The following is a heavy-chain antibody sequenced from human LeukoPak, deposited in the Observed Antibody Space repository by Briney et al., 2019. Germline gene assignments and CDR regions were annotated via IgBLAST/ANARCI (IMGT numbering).Heavy chain of an antibody. CDR2: INPNSGGT. Sequence: ASVKVSCKASGYTFTGYYMHWVRQAPGQGLEWLGWINPNSGGTNYAQKFQGRVTMTRDTSISTAYMELSRLRSDDTAVYYCASLFGGSYYHDYWGQGTLVTVSS. CDR1: GYTFTGYY. D-gene: IGHD1-26*01. V-gene: IGHV1-2*02. CDR3: ASLFGGSYYHDY. J-gene: IGHJ4*02.